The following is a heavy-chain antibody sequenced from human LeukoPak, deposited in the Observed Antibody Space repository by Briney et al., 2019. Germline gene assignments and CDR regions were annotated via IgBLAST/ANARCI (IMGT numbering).Heavy chain of an antibody. V-gene: IGHV4-4*07. J-gene: IGHJ5*02. D-gene: IGHD6-25*01. Sequence: PSETLSLTCSVSGGSVSSYYWSWIRQPAGKGLEWIGRISASGSSNYNPSLRSRVIMSVDTPKNQFSLNLSSVTAADTAVYYCATEGGGPRWLDHWGQGTLVTVSS. CDR1: GGSVSSYY. CDR2: ISASGSS. CDR3: ATEGGGPRWLDH.